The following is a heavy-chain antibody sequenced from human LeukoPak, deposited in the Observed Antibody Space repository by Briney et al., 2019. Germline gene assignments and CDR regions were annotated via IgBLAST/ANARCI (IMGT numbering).Heavy chain of an antibody. V-gene: IGHV4-39*07. Sequence: PSETLSLTCTVSGGSISSGGYYWSWIRQPPGKGLEWIGEINHSGSTNYNPSLKSRVTISVDTSKNQFSLKLSSVTAADTAVYYCARDYKELGYCSSTSCYLFDPWGQGTLVTVSS. D-gene: IGHD2-2*01. CDR1: GGSISSGGYY. J-gene: IGHJ5*02. CDR3: ARDYKELGYCSSTSCYLFDP. CDR2: INHSGST.